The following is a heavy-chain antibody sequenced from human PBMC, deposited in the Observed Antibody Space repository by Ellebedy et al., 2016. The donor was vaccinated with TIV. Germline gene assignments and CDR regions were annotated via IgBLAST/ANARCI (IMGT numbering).Heavy chain of an antibody. CDR1: GYTFTTSG. D-gene: IGHD4-23*01. V-gene: IGHV1-18*01. Sequence: ASVKVSCXASGYTFTTSGITWVRQAPGQGLEWMGWISTNSAKTIYAQNLQGRVTMTTDTSTSTAYMELRSLRSDDTAVYYCARDQYGGRTPVIDYWGQGTLVTVSS. J-gene: IGHJ4*02. CDR3: ARDQYGGRTPVIDY. CDR2: ISTNSAKT.